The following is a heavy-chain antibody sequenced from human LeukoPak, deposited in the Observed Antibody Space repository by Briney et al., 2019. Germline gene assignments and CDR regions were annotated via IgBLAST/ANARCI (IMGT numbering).Heavy chain of an antibody. CDR2: IYYSGST. CDR3: ARDGRPNGPSFDY. Sequence: PSETLSLTCTVSGGSISSSSYYWGWIRQPPGKGLEWIGSIYYSGSTYYNPSLKSRVTISVDTSKNQFSLKLSSVTAADTAVYYCARDGRPNGPSFDYWGQGTLVTVSS. V-gene: IGHV4-39*07. J-gene: IGHJ4*02. CDR1: GGSISSSSYY. D-gene: IGHD1-26*01.